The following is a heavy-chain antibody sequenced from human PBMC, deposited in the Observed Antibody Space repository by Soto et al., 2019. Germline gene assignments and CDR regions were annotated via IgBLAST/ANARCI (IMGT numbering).Heavy chain of an antibody. V-gene: IGHV3-53*01. Sequence: GSLRLSCAASGFTVSSNYMSWVRQAPGKGLEWVSIIYSGGSTYYADSVKGRFTISRDNSKNTLYLQMNSLRAEDTAVYYCARGYSSGWFIFDYWGQGTLVIVSS. CDR3: ARGYSSGWFIFDY. J-gene: IGHJ4*02. CDR2: IYSGGST. D-gene: IGHD6-19*01. CDR1: GFTVSSNY.